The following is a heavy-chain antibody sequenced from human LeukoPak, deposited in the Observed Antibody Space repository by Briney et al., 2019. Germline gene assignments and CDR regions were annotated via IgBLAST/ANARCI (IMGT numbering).Heavy chain of an antibody. Sequence: GGSLRLSCAASGFTFSSYAMSWVRQAPGKGLEWVSSISSSSSYIYYADSVKGRFTISRDNAKNSLYLQMNSLRAEDTAVYYCARASSSLPFDYWGQGTLVTVSS. CDR3: ARASSSLPFDY. V-gene: IGHV3-21*01. CDR2: ISSSSSYI. D-gene: IGHD6-13*01. CDR1: GFTFSSYA. J-gene: IGHJ4*02.